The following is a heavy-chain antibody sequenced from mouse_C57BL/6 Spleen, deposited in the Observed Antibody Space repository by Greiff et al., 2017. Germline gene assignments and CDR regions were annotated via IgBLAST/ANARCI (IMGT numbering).Heavy chain of an antibody. CDR3: ARSVNSPFAY. V-gene: IGHV1-26*01. CDR1: GYTFTDYY. CDR2: INPNNGGT. J-gene: IGHJ3*01. D-gene: IGHD1-3*01. Sequence: EVQLQQSGPELVKPGASVKISCKASGYTFTDYYMNWVKQSHGKSLEWIGDINPNNGGTSYNQKFKGKATLTVDKSSSTAYMELRSLTSEDSAVYYCARSVNSPFAYWGQGTLVTVSA.